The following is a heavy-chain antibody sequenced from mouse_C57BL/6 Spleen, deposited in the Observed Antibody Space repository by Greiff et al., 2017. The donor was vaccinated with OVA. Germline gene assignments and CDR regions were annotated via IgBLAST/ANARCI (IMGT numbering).Heavy chain of an antibody. CDR3: ARYGYPYFDY. V-gene: IGHV1-69*01. CDR2: IDPSDSYT. J-gene: IGHJ2*01. CDR1: CYTFTSYW. D-gene: IGHD2-2*01. Sequence: VQLQQPGAELVMPGASVKLSCKASCYTFTSYWMHWVKQRPGQGLEWIGEIDPSDSYTNYNQKFKGKSTLTVDKSSSTAYMQLSSLTSEDSAVYYCARYGYPYFDYWGQGTTLTVSS.